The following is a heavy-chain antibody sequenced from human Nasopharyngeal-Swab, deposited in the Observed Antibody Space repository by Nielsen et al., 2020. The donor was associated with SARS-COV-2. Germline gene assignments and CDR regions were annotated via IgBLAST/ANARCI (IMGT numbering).Heavy chain of an antibody. J-gene: IGHJ4*02. Sequence: GSLRLSCTVSGGSISSYYWSWIRQPPGKGLEWIGYIYYSGSTNYNPSLKSRVTISVDTSKNQFSLKLSSVTAADTAVYYCARVGPENEPEYYWGQGTLVTVSS. CDR3: ARVGPENEPEYY. D-gene: IGHD1-1*01. CDR2: IYYSGST. V-gene: IGHV4-59*08. CDR1: GGSISSYY.